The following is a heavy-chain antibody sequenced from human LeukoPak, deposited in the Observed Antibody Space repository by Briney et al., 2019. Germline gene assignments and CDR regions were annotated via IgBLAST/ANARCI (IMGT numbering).Heavy chain of an antibody. Sequence: GGSLRLSCTVSGFAFSNAWMNWVRQAPGKGLEWVGLVRRKTDGGTTVYGAPVNGRFTISRDDSRATVYLEMNRLETEDTAVYYCNPLYGASDYWGQGILVTVSS. CDR1: GFAFSNAW. D-gene: IGHD3-16*01. CDR2: VRRKTDGGTT. CDR3: NPLYGASDY. J-gene: IGHJ4*02. V-gene: IGHV3-15*07.